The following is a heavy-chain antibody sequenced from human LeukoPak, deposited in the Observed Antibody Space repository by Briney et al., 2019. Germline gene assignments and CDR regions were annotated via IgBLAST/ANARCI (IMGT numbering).Heavy chain of an antibody. J-gene: IGHJ4*02. CDR2: INGGNGNT. V-gene: IGHV1-3*01. Sequence: ASVKVSCKASGYTFSSYAIHWVRQAPGQRLEWMGWINGGNGNTKYSQKFQGRVTMTRNTSISTAYMELSSLRSEDTAVYYCARGSSNYYGSGTPSDYWGQGTLVTVSS. CDR3: ARGSSNYYGSGTPSDY. D-gene: IGHD3-10*01. CDR1: GYTFSSYA.